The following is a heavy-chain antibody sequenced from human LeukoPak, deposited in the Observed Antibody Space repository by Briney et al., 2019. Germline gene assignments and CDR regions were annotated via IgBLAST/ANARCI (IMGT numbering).Heavy chain of an antibody. V-gene: IGHV1-24*01. J-gene: IGHJ6*02. CDR1: GYTLTELS. Sequence: EASVKVSCKVSGYTLTELSMHWVRQAPGKGLEWMGGFDPEDGETIYAQKFQGRVTMTEDTSTDTAYMELSSLRSEDTAVYYCATDTSSSFGMDVWGQGTTVTVSS. CDR3: ATDTSSSFGMDV. D-gene: IGHD6-13*01. CDR2: FDPEDGET.